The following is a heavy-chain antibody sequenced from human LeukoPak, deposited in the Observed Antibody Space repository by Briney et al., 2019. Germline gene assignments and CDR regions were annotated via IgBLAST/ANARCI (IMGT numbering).Heavy chain of an antibody. J-gene: IGHJ6*02. CDR3: ARSGYSSSSGGARDYYCMDV. CDR2: ISYDGNSE. CDR1: GFTFSTYS. D-gene: IGHD1-26*01. Sequence: GGSLRLSCALSGFTFSTYSIIWVRQAPGKGLDWVATISYDGNSEYYANYVTGRFTVSRDNSNKTAFVQMNSLRSEDTAVYYCARSGYSSSSGGARDYYCMDVWGQGTTVTVSS. V-gene: IGHV3-30-3*01.